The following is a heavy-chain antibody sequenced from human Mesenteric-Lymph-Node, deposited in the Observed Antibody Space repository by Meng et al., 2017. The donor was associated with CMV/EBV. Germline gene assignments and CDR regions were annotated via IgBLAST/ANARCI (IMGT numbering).Heavy chain of an antibody. D-gene: IGHD2-2*01. CDR1: GFTFSTYA. Sequence: GGSQRLSCAASGFTFSTYAMTWVRQAPGKGLEWVSAISFSGGSTFYADSVRGRFTISRDNSQNTLYLQMNSLRAEDTAVYYCAKVRQYQLLYFDYWGQGTLVTVSS. V-gene: IGHV3-23*01. CDR3: AKVRQYQLLYFDY. J-gene: IGHJ4*02. CDR2: ISFSGGST.